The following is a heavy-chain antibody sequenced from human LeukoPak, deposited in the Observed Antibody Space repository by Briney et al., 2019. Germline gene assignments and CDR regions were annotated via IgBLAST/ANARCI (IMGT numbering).Heavy chain of an antibody. D-gene: IGHD3-10*01. CDR3: ARDCTLYYGSGYYFDY. J-gene: IGHJ4*02. CDR1: GGSISSSSYY. Sequence: PSETLSLTCTASGGSISSSSYYWGWIRQPPGKGLEWIGSIYYSGSTYYNPSLKSRVTISVDTSKNQFSLKLSSVTAADTAVYYCARDCTLYYGSGYYFDYWGQGTLVTVSS. V-gene: IGHV4-39*07. CDR2: IYYSGST.